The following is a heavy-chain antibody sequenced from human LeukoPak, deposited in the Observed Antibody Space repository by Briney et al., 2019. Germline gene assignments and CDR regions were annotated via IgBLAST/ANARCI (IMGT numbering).Heavy chain of an antibody. D-gene: IGHD1-14*01. CDR2: IRYDGSNK. J-gene: IGHJ4*02. V-gene: IGHV3-30*02. CDR3: ARDRGITGSFDY. CDR1: GFTFSSYG. Sequence: GGSLRLSCAASGFTFSSYGMHWVRQAPGKGLEWVAFIRYDGSNKYYADSVKGRFTISRDNAKNSLYLQMNSLRAEDTAVYYCARDRGITGSFDYWGQGTLVTVSS.